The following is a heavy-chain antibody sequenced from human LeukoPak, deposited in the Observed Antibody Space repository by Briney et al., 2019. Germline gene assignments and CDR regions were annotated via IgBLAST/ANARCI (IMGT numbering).Heavy chain of an antibody. V-gene: IGHV3-23*01. Sequence: GGSLRLSCAASGFTFSAYSMTWVRQAPGKGLEWVSGISGGGGNAYYADAVKGRFNTSRDNSRNTLYLQMNSLRAVDTAVYFCAKFLGKQISNAFDIGAKGKVVPVS. CDR3: AKFLGKQISNAFDI. J-gene: IGHJ3*02. CDR2: ISGGGGNA. CDR1: GFTFSAYS. D-gene: IGHD7-27*01.